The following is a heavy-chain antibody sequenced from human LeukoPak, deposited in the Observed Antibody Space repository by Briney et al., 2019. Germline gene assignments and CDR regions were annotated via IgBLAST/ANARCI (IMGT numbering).Heavy chain of an antibody. V-gene: IGHV3-23*01. J-gene: IGHJ4*02. Sequence: WGSLRLSCAASGFTFSSYAMSWVRQAPGKGLEWVSAISGSGGSTYYADSVKGRFTISRDNSKNTLYLQMNSLRAEDTAVYYCAKSPRSGWYGDFDYWGQGTLVTVSS. CDR1: GFTFSSYA. D-gene: IGHD6-19*01. CDR3: AKSPRSGWYGDFDY. CDR2: ISGSGGST.